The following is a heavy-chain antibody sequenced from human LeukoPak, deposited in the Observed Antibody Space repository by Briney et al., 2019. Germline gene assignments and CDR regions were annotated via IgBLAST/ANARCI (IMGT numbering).Heavy chain of an antibody. CDR2: IIPIFGTA. CDR3: ARDTYVLLWFGELSSAFDI. CDR1: GGTFSSYA. D-gene: IGHD3-10*01. V-gene: IGHV1-69*05. Sequence: ASVKVSCKASGGTFSSYAISWVRQAPGQGLEGMGRIIPIFGTANYAQKFQGRVTITTDESTSTAYMELSSLRSEDTAVYYCARDTYVLLWFGELSSAFDIWGQGTMVTVSS. J-gene: IGHJ3*02.